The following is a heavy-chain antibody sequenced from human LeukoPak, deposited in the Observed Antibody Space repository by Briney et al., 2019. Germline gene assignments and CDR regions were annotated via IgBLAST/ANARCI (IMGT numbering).Heavy chain of an antibody. J-gene: IGHJ4*02. D-gene: IGHD6-13*01. Sequence: GGSLRLSCAASGFTFSNYGMHWVRQAPGKGLEWVALIWYDGSNKYYADTVKGRFTISRDNSKNTLYLQMNSLRADDTAVYFCAKVTTGIAAAGIDCWGQGTLVIVSS. CDR3: AKVTTGIAAAGIDC. CDR2: IWYDGSNK. V-gene: IGHV3-33*06. CDR1: GFTFSNYG.